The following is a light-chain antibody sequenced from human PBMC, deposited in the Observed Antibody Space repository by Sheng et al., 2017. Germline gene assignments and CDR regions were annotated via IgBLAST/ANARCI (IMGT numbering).Light chain of an antibody. CDR2: GNT. CDR1: NSNIGAGYD. Sequence: QSVLTQPPSVSGAPGQRVTISCTGSNSNIGAGYDVHWYQQVPGTAPKLLIHGNTNRPSGVPDRFSGSKSGTSASLAITGLQADDEADYYCQSYDSSLSGSVFGGGTKLTVL. CDR3: QSYDSSLSGSV. V-gene: IGLV1-40*01. J-gene: IGLJ3*02.